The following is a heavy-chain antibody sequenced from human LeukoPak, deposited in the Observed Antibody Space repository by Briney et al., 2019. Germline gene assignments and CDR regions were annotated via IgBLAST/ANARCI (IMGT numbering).Heavy chain of an antibody. CDR2: INPNSGGT. CDR3: ARDRSELRFFDWFLDF. CDR1: GYTFTGSY. V-gene: IGHV1-2*02. J-gene: IGHJ4*02. D-gene: IGHD3-9*01. Sequence: ASVKVSCKASGYTFTGSYMHWVRQAPGQGLEWMGWINPNSGGTNYAQKFQGRVTMTRGTSISTAYMELSRLTSDDTAVYYCARDRSELRFFDWFLDFWGQGTLVTVSS.